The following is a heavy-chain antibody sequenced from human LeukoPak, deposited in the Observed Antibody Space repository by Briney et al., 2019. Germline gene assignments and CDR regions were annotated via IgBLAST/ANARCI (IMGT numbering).Heavy chain of an antibody. J-gene: IGHJ6*02. CDR1: GYTFTGYY. Sequence: ASVKVSCKASGYTFTGYYMHCVRQAPGQGLEWMGWINPNSGGTNYAQKFQGRVTMTRDTSISTAYMELSRLRSDDTAVYYCARDYVGVVAATRYYYGMDVWGQGTTVTVSS. CDR3: ARDYVGVVAATRYYYGMDV. D-gene: IGHD2-15*01. CDR2: INPNSGGT. V-gene: IGHV1-2*02.